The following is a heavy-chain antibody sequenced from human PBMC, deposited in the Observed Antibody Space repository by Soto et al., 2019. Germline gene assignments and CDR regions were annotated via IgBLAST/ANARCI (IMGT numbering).Heavy chain of an antibody. Sequence: SETLSLTCTVSGGSISSYYWSWIRQPPGKGLEWIGYIYYSGSTNYNPSLKSRVTISVDTSKNQFSLKLSSVTAADTAVYYCARDAARPYYYMDVWGKGTTVTVS. CDR3: ARDAARPYYYMDV. V-gene: IGHV4-59*01. D-gene: IGHD6-6*01. CDR1: GGSISSYY. J-gene: IGHJ6*03. CDR2: IYYSGST.